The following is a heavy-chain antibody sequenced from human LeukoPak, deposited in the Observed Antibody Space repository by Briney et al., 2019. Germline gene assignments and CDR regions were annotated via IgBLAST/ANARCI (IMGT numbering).Heavy chain of an antibody. CDR2: IYHSGST. J-gene: IGHJ5*02. D-gene: IGHD4-17*01. CDR1: GGSISSSNW. Sequence: SETLSLTCAVSGGSISSSNWWSWVRQPPGKGLEWIGEIYHSGSTNYNPSLKSRVTISVDKSKNQFSLKLSSVTAADTAVYYCASSVTTYHNWFDPWGQGTLVTVSS. CDR3: ASSVTTYHNWFDP. V-gene: IGHV4-4*02.